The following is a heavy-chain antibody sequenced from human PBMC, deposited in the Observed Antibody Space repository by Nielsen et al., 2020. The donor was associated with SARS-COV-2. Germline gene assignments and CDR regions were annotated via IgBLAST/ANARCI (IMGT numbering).Heavy chain of an antibody. CDR2: VYYSGTT. D-gene: IGHD1-1*01. V-gene: IGHV4-39*01. J-gene: IGHJ4*02. CDR1: GGSISSSNYY. CDR3: ASYQYSTTGTFDY. Sequence: GSLRLSCTVSGGSISSSNYYWGWIRQPPGKGLEWIGSVYYSGTTYYNPSLKSRVTISVDTSKNQFSLRLSSVTAADTAVYYCASYQYSTTGTFDYWGQGIPVTVSS.